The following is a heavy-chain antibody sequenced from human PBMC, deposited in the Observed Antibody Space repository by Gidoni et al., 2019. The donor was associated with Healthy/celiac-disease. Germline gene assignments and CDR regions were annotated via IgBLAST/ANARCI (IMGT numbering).Heavy chain of an antibody. Sequence: EVQLVESGGGLVKPGGSLRLSCAASGFTFSNAWMSWVRQAPGKGLEWVGRIKSKTDGGTTDYAAPVKGRFTISRDDSKNTLYLQMNSLKTEDTAVYYCTTVSDQVVVVAADNYGMDVWGQGTTVTVSS. J-gene: IGHJ6*02. CDR1: GFTFSNAW. CDR3: TTVSDQVVVVAADNYGMDV. V-gene: IGHV3-15*01. CDR2: IKSKTDGGTT. D-gene: IGHD2-15*01.